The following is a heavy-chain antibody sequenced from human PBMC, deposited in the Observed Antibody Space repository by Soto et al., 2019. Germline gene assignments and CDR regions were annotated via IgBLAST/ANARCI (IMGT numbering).Heavy chain of an antibody. V-gene: IGHV4-59*01. CDR2: IHRTGST. Sequence: XATLSLTCSVCRRRISSYDWSWVRQPPGKGLEWIGFIHRTGSTKYNPSLESRVTISVDTSQNQLSLRLSSVTAADTAVYYCARESAGSGKNNWFDPWGQGILVTVSS. D-gene: IGHD3-10*01. CDR1: RRRISSYD. J-gene: IGHJ5*02. CDR3: ARESAGSGKNNWFDP.